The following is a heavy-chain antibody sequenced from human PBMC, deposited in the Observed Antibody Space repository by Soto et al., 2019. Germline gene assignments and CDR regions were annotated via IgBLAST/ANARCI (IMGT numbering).Heavy chain of an antibody. CDR3: TTLPATSGY. V-gene: IGHV3-15*07. CDR1: SVSNAW. D-gene: IGHD3-10*01. CDR2: IKSKTDGGTT. J-gene: IGHJ4*02. Sequence: SVSNAWMNWVRQAPGKGLEWDGRIKSKTDGGTTDYAAPVKGRFTISRGDSKNKLQLQMNSLETEDTAVYYCTTLPATSGYWGQGTLVTVSS.